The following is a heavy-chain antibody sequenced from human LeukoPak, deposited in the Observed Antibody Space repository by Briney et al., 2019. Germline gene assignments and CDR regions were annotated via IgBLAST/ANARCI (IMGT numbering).Heavy chain of an antibody. D-gene: IGHD5-24*01. Sequence: GGSLRLSCAASGFTFSSYGMHWVRQAPGKGLEWVAFIRYDGSNKYYADSVKGRFTISRDNSKNTLYLQMNSLRAEDTAVYYCAKDKFVEMATSRLDYWGQGTLVTVSS. CDR2: IRYDGSNK. CDR3: AKDKFVEMATSRLDY. J-gene: IGHJ4*02. CDR1: GFTFSSYG. V-gene: IGHV3-30*02.